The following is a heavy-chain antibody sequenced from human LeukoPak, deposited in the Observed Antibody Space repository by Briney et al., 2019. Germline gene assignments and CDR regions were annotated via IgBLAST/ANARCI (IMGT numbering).Heavy chain of an antibody. Sequence: PSETLSLTCAVYGGSFSAYYWSWIRQPPGKGLEWIGEINHSGSTKYNPSLKNRGTISVDTSKNQFSLKLSSVTAADTAVYYCARRLPGFLVRGVLNGNWFDPWGQGILVTVSS. V-gene: IGHV4-34*01. J-gene: IGHJ5*02. D-gene: IGHD3-10*01. CDR2: INHSGST. CDR1: GGSFSAYY. CDR3: ARRLPGFLVRGVLNGNWFDP.